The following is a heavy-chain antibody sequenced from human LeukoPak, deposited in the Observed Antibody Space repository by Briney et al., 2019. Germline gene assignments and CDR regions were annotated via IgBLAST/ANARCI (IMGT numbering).Heavy chain of an antibody. Sequence: GGSLRLSCAASGFTFSSYGMHWVRQAPGKGLEGVAVIWYDGSNKYYADSVKGRFTISRDNSKNTLYMHMNSLRAEDTAVYYCAREGSRDDYGGSYGAFDIWGQGTMVTVSS. CDR2: IWYDGSNK. J-gene: IGHJ3*02. D-gene: IGHD4-23*01. CDR1: GFTFSSYG. V-gene: IGHV3-33*01. CDR3: AREGSRDDYGGSYGAFDI.